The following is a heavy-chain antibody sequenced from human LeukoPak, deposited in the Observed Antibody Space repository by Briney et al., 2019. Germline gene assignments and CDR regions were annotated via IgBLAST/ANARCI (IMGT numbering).Heavy chain of an antibody. Sequence: SETLSLTCTVSGVSISSYYWSWIRQPAGKGLEWIGRIYTSGSTNYSPYLKSRVTMSVDTSKNQFSLKLSTVTAADTAVYYCATSQGDYKFDYWGQGTLVTVSS. V-gene: IGHV4-4*07. CDR1: GVSISSYY. CDR3: ATSQGDYKFDY. J-gene: IGHJ4*02. CDR2: IYTSGST. D-gene: IGHD4-17*01.